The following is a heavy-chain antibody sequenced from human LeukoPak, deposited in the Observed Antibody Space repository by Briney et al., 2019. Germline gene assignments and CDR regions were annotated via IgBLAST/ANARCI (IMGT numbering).Heavy chain of an antibody. CDR1: GFSVSDYH. CDR3: ARDLGSGDHGLLV. CDR2: ISSFDSSR. D-gene: IGHD2-21*02. V-gene: IGHV3-11*04. Sequence: PGGSLRLSCAASGFSVSDYHVTWIRQAPGKGLEWVSYISSFDSSRYYEDSVKGRATISRDNAKNSLYLQMNSLRSEDTGLYFCARDLGSGDHGLLVWGQGTLLTVSS. J-gene: IGHJ4*02.